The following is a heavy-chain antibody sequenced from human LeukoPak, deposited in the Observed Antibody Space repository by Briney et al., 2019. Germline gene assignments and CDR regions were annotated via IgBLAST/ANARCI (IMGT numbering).Heavy chain of an antibody. D-gene: IGHD3-10*01. CDR1: GGSISSSSYY. CDR2: IYYSGST. CDR3: ARTLWPYYYGSGSYPPFDY. V-gene: IGHV4-39*07. Sequence: SETLSLTCTVSGGSISSSSYYWGWIRQPPGKGLEWIGSIYYSGSTYYNPSLKSRVTISVDTSKNQFSLKLSSVTAADTAVYYCARTLWPYYYGSGSYPPFDYWGQGTLVTVSS. J-gene: IGHJ4*02.